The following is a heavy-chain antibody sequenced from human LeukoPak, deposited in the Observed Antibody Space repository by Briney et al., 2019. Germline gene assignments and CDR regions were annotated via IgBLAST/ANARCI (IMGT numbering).Heavy chain of an antibody. CDR1: GGSISSSSYY. J-gene: IGHJ4*02. D-gene: IGHD2-15*01. CDR2: IYYSGST. Sequence: SETLSLTCTVSGGSISSSSYYWGWIRQPPGKGLEWIGSIYYSGSTYYNPSLKSRVTISVDTSKNQFSLKLSSVTAADTAVYYCARMVVDLNFDYWGQRTLVTVSS. CDR3: ARMVVDLNFDY. V-gene: IGHV4-39*01.